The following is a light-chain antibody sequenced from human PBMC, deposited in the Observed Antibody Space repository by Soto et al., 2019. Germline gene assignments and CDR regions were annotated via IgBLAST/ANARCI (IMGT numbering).Light chain of an antibody. CDR1: SSDVGHYNF. Sequence: QSALTQPHSVSGSPGQSVTISCSGTSSDVGHYNFVSWYQHHPGKAPKLLIYDVTTRPSGVPDRFSGSKSGNTASLTVSGLQAEDEADYYCSSYAGTAYVFGTGTKLTVL. J-gene: IGLJ1*01. CDR2: DVT. V-gene: IGLV2-11*01. CDR3: SSYAGTAYV.